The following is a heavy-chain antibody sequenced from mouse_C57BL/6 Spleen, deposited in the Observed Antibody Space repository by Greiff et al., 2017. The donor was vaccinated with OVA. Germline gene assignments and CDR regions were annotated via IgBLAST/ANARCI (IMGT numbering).Heavy chain of an antibody. Sequence: QVHVKQSGAELVRPGASVTLSCKASGYTFTDYEMHWVKQTPVHGLEWIGAIDPETGGTAYNQKFKGKAILTADKSSSTAYMELRSLTSEDSAVYYCTRFSSGYVGFAYWGQGTLVTVSA. D-gene: IGHD3-2*02. CDR2: IDPETGGT. CDR3: TRFSSGYVGFAY. CDR1: GYTFTDYE. V-gene: IGHV1-15*01. J-gene: IGHJ3*01.